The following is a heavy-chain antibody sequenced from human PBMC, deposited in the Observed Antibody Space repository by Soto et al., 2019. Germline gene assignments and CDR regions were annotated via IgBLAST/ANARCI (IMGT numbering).Heavy chain of an antibody. CDR3: ARGPITQTSFIDH. J-gene: IGHJ4*02. CDR1: GFTFSSYP. D-gene: IGHD1-20*01. Sequence: VGSLRLSCEASGFTFSSYPMHWVRQAPGKGLEWVTVISYDGGNQYYADSVKGRFTISRDNSKDTLYLQMHSLRSDDTAVYFCARGPITQTSFIDHWGQGTLVTVSS. CDR2: ISYDGGNQ. V-gene: IGHV3-30-3*01.